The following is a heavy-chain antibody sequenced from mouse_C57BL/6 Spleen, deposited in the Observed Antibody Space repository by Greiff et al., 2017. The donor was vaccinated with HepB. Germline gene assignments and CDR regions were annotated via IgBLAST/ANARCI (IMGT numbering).Heavy chain of an antibody. Sequence: VQLQQSGAELARPGASVKLSCKASGYTFTSYGISWVKQRTGQGLEWIGEIYPRSGNTYYNEKFKGKATLTADKSSSTAYMELRSLTSEDSAVYFCAREDYYGSSSGAMDYWGQGTSVTVSS. D-gene: IGHD1-1*01. CDR2: IYPRSGNT. V-gene: IGHV1-81*01. CDR3: AREDYYGSSSGAMDY. CDR1: GYTFTSYG. J-gene: IGHJ4*01.